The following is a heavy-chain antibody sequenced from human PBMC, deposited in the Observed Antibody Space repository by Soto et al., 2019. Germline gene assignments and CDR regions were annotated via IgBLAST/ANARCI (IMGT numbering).Heavy chain of an antibody. CDR3: ARERSAAGAGWFDP. CDR1: GYTFTSYD. Sequence: QVQLVQSGAEVKKPGASVKVSCKASGYTFTSYDINWVRQATGQGLEWMGWMNPNSGNTDYAQKFQARVTMTRNTSISTASMELSSLRSEDTAVYYFARERSAAGAGWFDPWGQGTLVTVSS. CDR2: MNPNSGNT. D-gene: IGHD6-13*01. J-gene: IGHJ5*02. V-gene: IGHV1-8*01.